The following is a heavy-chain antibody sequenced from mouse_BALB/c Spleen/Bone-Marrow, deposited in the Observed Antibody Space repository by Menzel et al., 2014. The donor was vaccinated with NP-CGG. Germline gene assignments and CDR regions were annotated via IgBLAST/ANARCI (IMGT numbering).Heavy chain of an antibody. Sequence: VQLQQSGPELMKPGASVKIPCKASGYLFTSYYMHWVKQSHGESLEWIGYFDPFNGGTSYNQKFKGEATLTVDKSSSTAYMHLSSLTSEDSAVYFCARSYDGYPYAMNYWGQGTSVTVSS. CDR3: ARSYDGYPYAMNY. J-gene: IGHJ4*01. CDR2: FDPFNGGT. CDR1: GYLFTSYY. V-gene: IGHV1S135*01. D-gene: IGHD2-3*01.